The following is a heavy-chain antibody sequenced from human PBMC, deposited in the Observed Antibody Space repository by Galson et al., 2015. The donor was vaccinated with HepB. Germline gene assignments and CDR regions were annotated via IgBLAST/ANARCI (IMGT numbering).Heavy chain of an antibody. CDR3: ARVPDYGDVFDY. D-gene: IGHD4-17*01. J-gene: IGHJ4*02. CDR2: IWYDGTNI. CDR1: GFDFTSYG. V-gene: IGHV3-33*01. Sequence: SLRLSCAASGFDFTSYGMHWVRQTAGKGLEWVANIWYDGTNINYIDSVKGRFTVSRDNSRKTLHLQMNNLRAEDTAVYYCARVPDYGDVFDYWGQGTLVTVSS.